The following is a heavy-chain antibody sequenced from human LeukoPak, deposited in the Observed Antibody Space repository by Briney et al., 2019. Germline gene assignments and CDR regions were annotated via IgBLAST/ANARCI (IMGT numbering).Heavy chain of an antibody. CDR2: IKQDGSEK. D-gene: IGHD3-22*01. V-gene: IGHV3-7*01. CDR1: GFTFSSYW. Sequence: GGSLRLSCAASGFTFSSYWMSWVRQAPGKGLKWVANIKQDGSEKYYVGSVKGRFTISRDNAKNSLYLQMNSLRAEDTAVYYCARDFLYDSSANYYYYGMDVWGQGTTVTVSS. CDR3: ARDFLYDSSANYYYYGMDV. J-gene: IGHJ6*02.